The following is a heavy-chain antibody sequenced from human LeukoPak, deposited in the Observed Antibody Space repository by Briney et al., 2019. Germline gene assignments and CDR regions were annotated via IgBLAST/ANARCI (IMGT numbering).Heavy chain of an antibody. V-gene: IGHV1-2*02. CDR3: ARDLEWLRFLDYYYYMDV. D-gene: IGHD5-12*01. Sequence: ASVKVSCKASGYTFTDYFIHWVRQAPGQGLEWMGWINPNSGDTNYAQKFQGRVTMTRDTSISTAYMQLSRLRSDDTAVYYCARDLEWLRFLDYYYYMDVWGKGTTVTVSS. CDR2: INPNSGDT. CDR1: GYTFTDYF. J-gene: IGHJ6*03.